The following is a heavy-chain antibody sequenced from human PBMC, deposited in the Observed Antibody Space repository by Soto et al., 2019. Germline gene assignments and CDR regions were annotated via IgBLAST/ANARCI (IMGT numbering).Heavy chain of an antibody. V-gene: IGHV4-34*01. CDR3: ARATVKVGATLFDY. CDR1: DGSFRGFY. D-gene: IGHD1-26*01. Sequence: SETLSLTCGVPDGSFRGFYWSWIRQPPGKGLEWIGEINYSGFTNYNPSLKSRVTMSRDTSTNQFSLKLTSVTAADSAVYYCARATVKVGATLFDYWGQGTLVTVSS. J-gene: IGHJ4*02. CDR2: INYSGFT.